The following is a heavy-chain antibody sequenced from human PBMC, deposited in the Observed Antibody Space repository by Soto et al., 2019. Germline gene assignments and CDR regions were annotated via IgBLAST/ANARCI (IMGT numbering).Heavy chain of an antibody. J-gene: IGHJ3*02. V-gene: IGHV3-23*01. Sequence: EVQLLESGGGLVQPGGSLRLSCAASGFTFSNFAMNWVRQAPGKGLEWVSAISGSGGSTYYADSVKGRFTISRDNSKNTLYLQMKSLRAEDTAVYYCAKDPVVGTRRAFDIWGQGTMFTVSS. CDR2: ISGSGGST. CDR1: GFTFSNFA. CDR3: AKDPVVGTRRAFDI. D-gene: IGHD1-26*01.